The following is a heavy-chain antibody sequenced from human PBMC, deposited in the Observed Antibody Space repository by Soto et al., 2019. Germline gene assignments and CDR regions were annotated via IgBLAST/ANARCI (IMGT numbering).Heavy chain of an antibody. CDR1: GGTFINYT. CDR3: ATELRYFDWLFPNNWFDP. CDR2: IIPILGIA. Sequence: QVQLVQSGAEVKKPGSSVKVSCKASGGTFINYTISWVRQAPGQGLEWMGRIIPILGIANYAQKFQGRVTITADKSTSTASMELSSLRYEDPAVYYCATELRYFDWLFPNNWFDPWGQGTLVTVSS. J-gene: IGHJ5*02. D-gene: IGHD3-9*01. V-gene: IGHV1-69*02.